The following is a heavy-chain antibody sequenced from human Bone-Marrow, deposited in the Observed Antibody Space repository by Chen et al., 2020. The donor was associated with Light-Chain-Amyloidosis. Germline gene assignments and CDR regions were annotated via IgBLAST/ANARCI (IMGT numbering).Heavy chain of an antibody. J-gene: IGHJ4*02. V-gene: IGHV1-3*01. D-gene: IGHD5-12*01. Sequence: QVQLVQSGAEVKKPGASLQVSCKASGYSFTNYVIHWVRQAPGQGLEWMGWIHAGNGNTKYYAVFHGRLSCARDTSATPAYMHLITLTSDDTAVYYWEGGSGYDLADWGQGTLVTVSS. CDR3: EGGSGYDLAD. CDR2: IHAGNGNT. CDR1: GYSFTNYV.